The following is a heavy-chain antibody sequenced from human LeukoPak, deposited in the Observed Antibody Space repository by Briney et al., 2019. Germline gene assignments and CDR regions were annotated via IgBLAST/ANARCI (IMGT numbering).Heavy chain of an antibody. Sequence: SETLSLTCTVSGYSISSGYYWGWIRQPPGKGLEWIGSIYHSGSTYYNPSLKSRVTISVDTSKNRFSLKLSSVTAADTAVYYCARAPDYYDSSGYLDYWGQGTLVTVSS. CDR1: GYSISSGYY. CDR2: IYHSGST. D-gene: IGHD3-22*01. J-gene: IGHJ4*02. CDR3: ARAPDYYDSSGYLDY. V-gene: IGHV4-38-2*02.